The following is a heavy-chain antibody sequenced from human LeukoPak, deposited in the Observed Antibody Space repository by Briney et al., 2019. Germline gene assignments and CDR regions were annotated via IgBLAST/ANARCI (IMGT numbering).Heavy chain of an antibody. V-gene: IGHV3-7*03. J-gene: IGHJ4*02. CDR2: IKQEGSEK. Sequence: GGSLRLSCAASGFSFSSYWMSGVRQAPGKGLEGVANIKQEGSEKYYVDSVKGRFTISRDNAKNSLYLQMNSLRAEDTAVYYCARDSSGYSGYDWWRVFDYWGQGTLVTVSS. CDR1: GFSFSSYW. CDR3: ARDSSGYSGYDWWRVFDY. D-gene: IGHD5-12*01.